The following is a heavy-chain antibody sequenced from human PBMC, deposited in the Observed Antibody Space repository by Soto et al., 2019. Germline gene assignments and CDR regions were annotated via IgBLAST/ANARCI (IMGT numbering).Heavy chain of an antibody. CDR1: GYTFTNYG. V-gene: IGHV1-3*01. D-gene: IGHD1-26*01. J-gene: IGHJ5*02. CDR2: INAGNGNT. Sequence: QVQLVQSGAEVKKPGASVKVSCKASGYTFTNYGMHWFRQAPGQSLEWMGWINAGNGNTKYSQKIQGRVTITRDTSATTGYMELSSLRSEDRAVYYCARGQDSGSYITDHWGQGTLVTVSS. CDR3: ARGQDSGSYITDH.